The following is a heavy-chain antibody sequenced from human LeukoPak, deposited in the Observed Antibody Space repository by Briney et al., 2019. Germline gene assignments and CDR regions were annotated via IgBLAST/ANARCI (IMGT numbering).Heavy chain of an antibody. V-gene: IGHV3-23*01. CDR3: AKSRTGTRDSFDY. D-gene: IGHD1/OR15-1a*01. J-gene: IGHJ4*02. Sequence: GGSLRLSCAASGFTFSNYAMSWVRQAPGKGLEWVSAISGSGGSTYYADSVKGRFTISRDNSKNTLYLQMNSLRAEDTAVYYCAKSRTGTRDSFDYWGQGTLVTVSS. CDR1: GFTFSNYA. CDR2: ISGSGGST.